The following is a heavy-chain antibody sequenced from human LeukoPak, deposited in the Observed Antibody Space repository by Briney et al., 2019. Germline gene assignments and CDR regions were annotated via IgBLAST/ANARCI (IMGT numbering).Heavy chain of an antibody. CDR2: ISYDGSNK. CDR3: GKGSAVVVVAAPSYGMDV. D-gene: IGHD2-15*01. CDR1: GFTFSSYG. V-gene: IGHV3-30*18. J-gene: IGHJ6*04. Sequence: GGSLRLSCAASGFTFSSYGMHWVRQAPGKGLEWVAVISYDGSNKYYADSVKGRFTISRDNSKNTLYLQMHSMRAEDTAAYYCGKGSAVVVVAAPSYGMDVWGKGTMVTVSS.